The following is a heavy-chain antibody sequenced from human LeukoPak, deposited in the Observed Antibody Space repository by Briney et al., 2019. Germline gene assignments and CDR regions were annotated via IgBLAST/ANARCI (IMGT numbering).Heavy chain of an antibody. J-gene: IGHJ6*03. CDR3: ARDLGGYSYGSYFYYMDV. Sequence: SSETLSLTCIVSGGSISSYYWSWIRQPPGKGLEWIGYISRSGSTNYNPSLKSRVTMSVDTSKNQLSLKLSSVTAADTAVYYCARDLGGYSYGSYFYYMDVWGKGTTVTVSS. D-gene: IGHD5-18*01. CDR2: ISRSGST. V-gene: IGHV4-59*12. CDR1: GGSISSYY.